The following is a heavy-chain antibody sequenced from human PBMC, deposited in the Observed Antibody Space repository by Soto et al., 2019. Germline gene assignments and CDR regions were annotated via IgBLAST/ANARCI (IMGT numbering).Heavy chain of an antibody. Sequence: SETLSLTCAVSGGSISRSNWWSWVRQPPGKGLEWIGEIYHGGSTNYNPSLKSRVTISVDKSKNQFSLKLSSVTAADTAVYYCARAKIAYYYDSSGYRGGYGMDVWGQGTTVTVS. CDR1: GGSISRSNW. CDR3: ARAKIAYYYDSSGYRGGYGMDV. J-gene: IGHJ6*02. D-gene: IGHD3-22*01. CDR2: IYHGGST. V-gene: IGHV4-4*02.